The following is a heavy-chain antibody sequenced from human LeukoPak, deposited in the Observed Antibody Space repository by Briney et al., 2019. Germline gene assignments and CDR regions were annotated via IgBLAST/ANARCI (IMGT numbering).Heavy chain of an antibody. D-gene: IGHD2-21*02. CDR2: IYPGDSDT. V-gene: IGHV5-51*01. Sequence: GESLKISCKGSGYSFTTYWIGWVRQMPGKGLEWMGIIYPGDSDTRYSPSFQGQVTISADKSISTAYLQWSSLKASDTAMYYCARTYCGGDCYYSYCDYWGQGTLVTVSS. CDR1: GYSFTTYW. J-gene: IGHJ4*02. CDR3: ARTYCGGDCYYSYCDY.